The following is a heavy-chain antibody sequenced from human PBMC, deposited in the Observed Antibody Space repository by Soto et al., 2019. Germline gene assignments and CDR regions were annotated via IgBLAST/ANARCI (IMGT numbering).Heavy chain of an antibody. CDR3: ARGSDYYDRSGYFHY. CDR1: GGSISSGGYY. D-gene: IGHD3-22*01. Sequence: SETLSLTCTVSGGSISSGGYYWSWNRPHPGKGLEWIGYIFYSGSTYYNPSLKNRATISVDTPKNQFSLKLSFLTAADTAVYYCARGSDYYDRSGYFHYWGQGTLVTVS. CDR2: IFYSGST. J-gene: IGHJ4*02. V-gene: IGHV4-31*03.